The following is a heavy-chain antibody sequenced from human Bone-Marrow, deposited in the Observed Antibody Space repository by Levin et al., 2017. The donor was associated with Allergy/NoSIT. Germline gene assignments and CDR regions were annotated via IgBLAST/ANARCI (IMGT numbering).Heavy chain of an antibody. CDR2: ITHTGST. J-gene: IGHJ6*02. Sequence: SQTLSLTCAAYGGSFRGSSWTWIRQHPGKGLEWIGEITHTGSTNYNPSLKSRVTISVDTSKDQFSLKLSSVNAADTAVYYCVRGRPLRNYYYYYGMDVWGQGTTVTVSS. CDR1: GGSFRGSS. V-gene: IGHV4-34*01. CDR3: VRGRPLRNYYYYYGMDV.